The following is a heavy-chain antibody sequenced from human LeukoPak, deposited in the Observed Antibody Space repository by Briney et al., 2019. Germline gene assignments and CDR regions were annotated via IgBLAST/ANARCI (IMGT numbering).Heavy chain of an antibody. CDR3: ARLRGKYFPDY. D-gene: IGHD2/OR15-2a*01. Sequence: SETLSLTCTVSGGAMSGYYWNWIRQSPGRRLEWIAYIHYSGSTNYNPSLKSRVTISVDTSKNQFSLRLNSVTAADTAVYYCARLRGKYFPDYWGQGTLATVSS. CDR2: IHYSGST. CDR1: GGAMSGYY. J-gene: IGHJ4*02. V-gene: IGHV4-59*01.